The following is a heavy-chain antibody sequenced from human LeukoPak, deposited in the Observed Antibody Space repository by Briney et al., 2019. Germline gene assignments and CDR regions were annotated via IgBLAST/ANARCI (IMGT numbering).Heavy chain of an antibody. D-gene: IGHD2-21*02. CDR1: GYTFTSYG. J-gene: IGHJ1*01. Sequence: ASVKVSCKASGYTFTSYGISWVRQAPGQGLEWMGWISAYNGNTNYAQKLQGRVTMTTDTSTSTAYMELRSLRSDDTAVYYCARDVGAYCGGDCYRYFQHWGQGTLVTVSS. V-gene: IGHV1-18*01. CDR2: ISAYNGNT. CDR3: ARDVGAYCGGDCYRYFQH.